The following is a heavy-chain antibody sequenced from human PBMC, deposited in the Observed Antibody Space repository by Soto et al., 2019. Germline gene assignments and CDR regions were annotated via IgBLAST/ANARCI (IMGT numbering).Heavy chain of an antibody. Sequence: PGGSLRLSCAASGFTFSNAWMNWVRQAPGKGLEWVGRIKSKVDGGTIDYAVPVKGRFSISRDDSKNTVYVQMSSLKTEDTAVYFCVTGGYYLDFWGRGTLVTVS. V-gene: IGHV3-15*07. CDR1: GFTFSNAW. CDR3: VTGGYYLDF. D-gene: IGHD2-15*01. J-gene: IGHJ4*02. CDR2: IKSKVDGGTI.